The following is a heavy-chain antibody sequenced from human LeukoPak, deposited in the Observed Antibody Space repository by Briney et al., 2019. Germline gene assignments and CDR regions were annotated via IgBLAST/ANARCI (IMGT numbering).Heavy chain of an antibody. V-gene: IGHV4-39*01. D-gene: IGHD6-13*01. CDR3: ASHLSDSSNWSFHGN. CDR1: GGSISTRSYY. CDR2: IHYYSGST. Sequence: SETLSLTCTVSGGSISTRSYYWAWIRQPPGKGLEWIASIHYYSGSTHHNPSLKSRVTISVDTSKNQLSLKMTSVTAEDTAVYYCASHLSDSSNWSFHGNWGQGTLVTVSS. J-gene: IGHJ4*02.